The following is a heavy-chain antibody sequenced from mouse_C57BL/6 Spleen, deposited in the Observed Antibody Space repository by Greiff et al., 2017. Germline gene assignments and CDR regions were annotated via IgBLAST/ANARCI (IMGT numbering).Heavy chain of an antibody. CDR3: ARRHYYGSSYGAMDY. D-gene: IGHD1-1*01. CDR1: GYTFTTYP. V-gene: IGHV1-47*01. Sequence: QVQLQQSGAELVKPGASVKMSCKASGYTFTTYPIEWMKQNHGKSLEWIGNFHPYNDDTKYNEKFKGKATLTVEKSSSTVYLELSRLTSYDSAVYCCARRHYYGSSYGAMDYWGQGTSVTVSS. J-gene: IGHJ4*01. CDR2: FHPYNDDT.